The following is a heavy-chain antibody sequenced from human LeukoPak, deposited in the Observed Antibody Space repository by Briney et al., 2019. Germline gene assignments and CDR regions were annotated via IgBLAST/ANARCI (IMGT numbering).Heavy chain of an antibody. V-gene: IGHV4-59*01. Sequence: PSETLSLTCTVSGGSISSYYWSWIRQPPGKGLEWIGYIYYSGSTNYNPSLKSRVTISVDTSKNQFSLKLSSVTAADTAVYYCARVGRYFDWLSPYYYYGMDVWGQGTTVTVSS. CDR1: GGSISSYY. CDR3: ARVGRYFDWLSPYYYYGMDV. CDR2: IYYSGST. D-gene: IGHD3-9*01. J-gene: IGHJ6*02.